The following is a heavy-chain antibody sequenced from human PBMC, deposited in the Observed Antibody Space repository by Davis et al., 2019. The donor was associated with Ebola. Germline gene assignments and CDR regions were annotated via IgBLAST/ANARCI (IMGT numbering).Heavy chain of an antibody. CDR2: LSYDGSYK. D-gene: IGHD6-6*01. V-gene: IGHV3-30*18. Sequence: SLNISCAASGFTFGSYAMHWVRQAPAKGLEWVAVLSYDGSYKYYGDSVNGRFSISRDNSKNTLYLQMNSLRAEDTATYFCANHPIAARFGYLQHLGQGTVVNVSS. J-gene: IGHJ1*01. CDR1: GFTFGSYA. CDR3: ANHPIAARFGYLQH.